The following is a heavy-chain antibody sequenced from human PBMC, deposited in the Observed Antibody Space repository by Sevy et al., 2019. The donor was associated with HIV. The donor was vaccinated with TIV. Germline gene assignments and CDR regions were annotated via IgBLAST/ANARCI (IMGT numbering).Heavy chain of an antibody. J-gene: IGHJ5*02. CDR3: ARMRNLGEPSDP. D-gene: IGHD3-16*01. V-gene: IGHV1-18*01. CDR1: GYTFTTFG. Sequence: ASVKVSGKPSGYTFTTFGINWVRQAPGQGLEWMAWINIYNGNTIYAQNLQGRVTLTRDTSTNTAYMELRSLTSDDTAVYYCARMRNLGEPSDPWGQGALVTVSS. CDR2: INIYNGNT.